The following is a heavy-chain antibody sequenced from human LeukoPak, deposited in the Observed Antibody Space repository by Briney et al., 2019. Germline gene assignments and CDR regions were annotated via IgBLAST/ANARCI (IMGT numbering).Heavy chain of an antibody. Sequence: SETLSLTCTVSGGSISSSSYYWGWIRQPPGKGLEWIGSIYYSGSTYYNPSLKSRATISVDTSKNQFSLKLSSVTAADTAVYYCARLLEGITGTNYWGQGTLVTVSS. V-gene: IGHV4-39*01. CDR2: IYYSGST. CDR1: GGSISSSSYY. D-gene: IGHD1-20*01. CDR3: ARLLEGITGTNY. J-gene: IGHJ4*02.